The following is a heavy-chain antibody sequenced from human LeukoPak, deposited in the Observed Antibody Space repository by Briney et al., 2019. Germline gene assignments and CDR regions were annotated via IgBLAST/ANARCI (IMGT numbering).Heavy chain of an antibody. J-gene: IGHJ4*02. CDR2: INHSGST. Sequence: SETLSLTCAVYGGSFSGYYWSWIRQPPGKGLEWIGEINHSGSTNYNPSLKSRVTISVDTSKNQFSLKLSSVTAADTVVYYCARGGSSSWYGPSDYWGQGTLVTVSS. D-gene: IGHD6-13*01. CDR3: ARGGSSSWYGPSDY. V-gene: IGHV4-34*01. CDR1: GGSFSGYY.